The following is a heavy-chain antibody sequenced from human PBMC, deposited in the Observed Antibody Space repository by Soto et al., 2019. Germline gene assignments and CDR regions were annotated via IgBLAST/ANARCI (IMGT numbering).Heavy chain of an antibody. V-gene: IGHV4-38-2*01. J-gene: IGHJ5*02. Sequence: SETLSLTCAVYGYSISSGYYWGWLRQPPGKGLEWIGSIYRGGSTYYNPSLNSRVTLSIDMTNNHVSLILNSVTAADTAVYYCARVGPWVPYYYDSSPYTFENWFDPWGQGTLVTVPQ. D-gene: IGHD3-22*01. CDR1: GYSISSGYY. CDR3: ARVGPWVPYYYDSSPYTFENWFDP. CDR2: IYRGGST.